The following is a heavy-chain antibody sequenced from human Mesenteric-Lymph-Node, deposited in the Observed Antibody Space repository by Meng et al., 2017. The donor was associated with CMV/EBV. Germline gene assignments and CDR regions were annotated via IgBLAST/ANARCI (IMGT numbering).Heavy chain of an antibody. D-gene: IGHD6-19*01. CDR1: GGSISSYY. Sequence: SETLSLTCTVSGGSISSYYWNWVRQPPGKGLEWIGYIYYSGSESTNYNPSLKSRVTISLDTSNGQFSLKLTSVTAADTAVYYCARGRSAYSSGWYTYFFDYWGPGTLVTVSS. J-gene: IGHJ4*02. CDR2: IYYSGSEST. CDR3: ARGRSAYSSGWYTYFFDY. V-gene: IGHV4-59*01.